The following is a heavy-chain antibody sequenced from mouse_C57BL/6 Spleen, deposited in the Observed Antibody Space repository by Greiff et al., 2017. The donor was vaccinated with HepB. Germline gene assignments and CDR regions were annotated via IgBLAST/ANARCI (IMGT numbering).Heavy chain of an antibody. CDR1: GYTFTEYT. Sequence: QVQLKESGAELVKPGASVKLSCKASGYTFTEYTIHWVKQRSGQGLEWIGWFYPGSGSIKYNEKFKDKATLTADKSSSTVYMELRRLTSEDSAVYDCARHEEEEGRYDGYYPYFDYWGQGTTLTVSS. CDR3: ARHEEEEGRYDGYYPYFDY. V-gene: IGHV1-62-2*01. CDR2: FYPGSGSI. D-gene: IGHD2-3*01. J-gene: IGHJ2*01.